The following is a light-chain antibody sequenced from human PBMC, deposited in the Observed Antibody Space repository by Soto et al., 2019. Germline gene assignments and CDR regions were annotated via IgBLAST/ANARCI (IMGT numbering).Light chain of an antibody. CDR1: QGISNW. V-gene: IGKV1-12*01. J-gene: IGKJ4*01. CDR2: TGS. Sequence: DIQMTQSPSSVSASVGDRVSITCRASQGISNWLAWYQQKPGRAPKLLIYTGSSLQSGGPSRFSGTGSGTDFTLTISSLQPEDVATYYCQQANSFPLTFGGGTKVEIK. CDR3: QQANSFPLT.